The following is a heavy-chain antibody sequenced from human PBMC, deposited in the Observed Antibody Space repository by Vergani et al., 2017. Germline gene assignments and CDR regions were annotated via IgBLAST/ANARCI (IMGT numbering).Heavy chain of an antibody. CDR3: ARVAHLRPYYDFWRAGDYYYMDV. J-gene: IGHJ6*03. V-gene: IGHV1-46*03. Sequence: QVQLVQSGAEVKKPGASVKVSCKASGYTFTSYYMHWVRQAPGQGLEWMGIINPSGGSTSYAQKFQGRVTMTRDTSTSTVYMELSSLRSEDTAVYYCARVAHLRPYYDFWRAGDYYYMDVWGKGP. CDR2: INPSGGST. CDR1: GYTFTSYY. D-gene: IGHD3-3*01.